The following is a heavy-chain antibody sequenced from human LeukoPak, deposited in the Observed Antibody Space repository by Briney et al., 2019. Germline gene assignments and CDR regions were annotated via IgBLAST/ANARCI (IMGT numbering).Heavy chain of an antibody. D-gene: IGHD2-15*01. CDR1: GFIFSDYY. Sequence: GGSLRLSCAASGFIFSDYYMTWIRQAPGKGLEWVSYISTGGDTTYYADAVKGRFTISRDNARNSLYLQMSRLRAEDTATYYCARESVAIDYWGQGTLVTVSS. CDR2: ISTGGDTT. CDR3: ARESVAIDY. V-gene: IGHV3-11*01. J-gene: IGHJ4*02.